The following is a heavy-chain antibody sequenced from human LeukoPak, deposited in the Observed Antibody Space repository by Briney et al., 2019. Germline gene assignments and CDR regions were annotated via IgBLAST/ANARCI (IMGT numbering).Heavy chain of an antibody. V-gene: IGHV4-59*01. D-gene: IGHD2-8*01. CDR2: INYSGST. J-gene: IGHJ4*02. Sequence: WATLSLTCTVSGVSISSYYWSWIRQPPGKGLEWMGYINYSGSTNYNPSLKSRVTISVDTSKNQFSLKLSSVTAADTAVYYCARAHCTNGVCGGFFDYWGQGTLVTVSS. CDR3: ARAHCTNGVCGGFFDY. CDR1: GVSISSYY.